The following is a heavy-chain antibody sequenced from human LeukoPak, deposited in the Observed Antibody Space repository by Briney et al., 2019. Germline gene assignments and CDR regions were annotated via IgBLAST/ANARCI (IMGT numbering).Heavy chain of an antibody. V-gene: IGHV4-30-2*01. CDR2: IYHTGTT. Sequence: SQTLSLTCTVSSGSINTGGFYWSWVRQPPGKALEWIGNIYHTGTTYYKSTLKSRITISIDRSENQFSLKLSSVTAADTAVYYCTRDRSGWYADYWGQGTLVTVSS. CDR1: SGSINTGGFY. CDR3: TRDRSGWYADY. D-gene: IGHD6-19*01. J-gene: IGHJ4*02.